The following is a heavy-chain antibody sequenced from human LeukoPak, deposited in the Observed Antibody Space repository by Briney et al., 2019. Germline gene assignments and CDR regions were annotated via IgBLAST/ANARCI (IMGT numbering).Heavy chain of an antibody. V-gene: IGHV1-8*03. Sequence: ASVKVSCKASGYTFTSYDINWVRQATGQGLEWMGWMIPNSGNTGYAQKFQGRVTITRNTSISTAYMELSSLRSEDTAVYYCARDNLDYDFWSGYYRNWFDPWGQGTLVTVSS. CDR1: GYTFTSYD. J-gene: IGHJ5*02. D-gene: IGHD3-3*01. CDR3: ARDNLDYDFWSGYYRNWFDP. CDR2: MIPNSGNT.